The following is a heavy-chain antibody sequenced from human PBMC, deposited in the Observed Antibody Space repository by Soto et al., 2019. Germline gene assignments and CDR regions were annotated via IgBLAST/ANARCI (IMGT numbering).Heavy chain of an antibody. CDR1: GFTFSSYV. V-gene: IGHV3-30*18. D-gene: IGHD6-19*01. CDR2: ISYDGSNK. CDR3: VKDGSSGWPYFYDMDV. Sequence: LRLSCAASGFTFSSYVMHWVRQAPVKGLEWVAVISYDGSNKYYADSVKGRFTISRDNSKNTLYLQMSSLRAEDTAVYYCVKDGSSGWPYFYDMDVWGQGTTVTVSS. J-gene: IGHJ6*02.